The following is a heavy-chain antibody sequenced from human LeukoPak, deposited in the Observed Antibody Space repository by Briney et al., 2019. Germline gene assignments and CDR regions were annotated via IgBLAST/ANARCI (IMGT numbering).Heavy chain of an antibody. CDR1: GGSFSGYY. CDR3: ARRARVDTAMAPIY. D-gene: IGHD5-18*01. Sequence: PSETLSLTCAVYGGSFSGYYWSWIRQPPGKGLEWIGEINHSGSTNYNPPLKSRDTISVDTSKNQFSLKLSSVTAADTAVYYCARRARVDTAMAPIYWGQGTLVTVSS. J-gene: IGHJ4*02. V-gene: IGHV4-34*01. CDR2: INHSGST.